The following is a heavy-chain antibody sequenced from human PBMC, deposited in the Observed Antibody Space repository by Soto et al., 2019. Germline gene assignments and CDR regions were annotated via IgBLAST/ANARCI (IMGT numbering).Heavy chain of an antibody. Sequence: SDPLSLTCTVSGGSISSYYWSWVRQPPGKGLEWIGYFYYDGSTNYNPSLKSRVTVSGDTSKNQVSLKLSSVTAADTAVYYCARHFCSGGTCYFVFDLWGQGTLVTVSS. J-gene: IGHJ4*02. CDR2: FYYDGST. V-gene: IGHV4-59*08. CDR3: ARHFCSGGTCYFVFDL. D-gene: IGHD2-15*01. CDR1: GGSISSYY.